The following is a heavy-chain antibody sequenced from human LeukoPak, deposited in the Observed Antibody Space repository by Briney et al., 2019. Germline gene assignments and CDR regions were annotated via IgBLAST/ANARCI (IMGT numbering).Heavy chain of an antibody. CDR2: IYHSGST. CDR3: ASSTVRGVIDY. J-gene: IGHJ4*02. V-gene: IGHV4-4*02. CDR1: GGSISSSNW. D-gene: IGHD3-10*01. Sequence: SETLSLTCAVSGGSISSSNWWSWVRQPPGKGLEWIGEIYHSGSTNYNPSLKSRVTISVDTSKNQFSLKLSSVTAADTAVYYCASSTVRGVIDYWGQGTLVTVSS.